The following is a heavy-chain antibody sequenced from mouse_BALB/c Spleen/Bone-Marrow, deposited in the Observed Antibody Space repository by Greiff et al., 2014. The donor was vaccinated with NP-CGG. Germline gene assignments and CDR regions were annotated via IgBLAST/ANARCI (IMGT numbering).Heavy chain of an antibody. D-gene: IGHD1-1*01. V-gene: IGHV1S29*02. J-gene: IGHJ2*01. Sequence: VQLQQSGPELAKPGASVKISCKASGYPFTDYNMHWVKQSHGKSLEWIGYIYPHTSDTGYNQKFRNKATLTVDISSSTAYMVLRSLISEDSAVYYCVRAPPITSVVTRDYWGQGTTLTVSS. CDR3: VRAPPITSVVTRDY. CDR1: GYPFTDYN. CDR2: IYPHTSDT.